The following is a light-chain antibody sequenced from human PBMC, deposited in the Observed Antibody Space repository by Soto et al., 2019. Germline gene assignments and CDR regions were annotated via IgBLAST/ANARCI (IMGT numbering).Light chain of an antibody. Sequence: EIVLTQSPGTLSLSPGERATLSCRASHSVSSSYLAWYQQKPGQAPRLLIYGASYRAAGIPDRFSGSGSGTDFTLTISRLEPEDFALYYCQQYGSSPWTFGQGTKVDIK. CDR1: HSVSSSY. V-gene: IGKV3-20*01. CDR2: GAS. CDR3: QQYGSSPWT. J-gene: IGKJ1*01.